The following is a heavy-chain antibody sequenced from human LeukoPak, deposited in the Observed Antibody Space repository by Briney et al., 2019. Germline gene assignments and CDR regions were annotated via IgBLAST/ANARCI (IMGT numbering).Heavy chain of an antibody. CDR2: IYHSGST. V-gene: IGHV4-30-2*01. CDR3: ARGRGILYLFDP. D-gene: IGHD2-8*01. J-gene: IGHJ5*02. CDR1: GGSISSGGYY. Sequence: PSETLSLTCTVSGGSISSGGYYWSWIRQPPGKGLEWIGYIYHSGSTYYNPSLKSRDTISVDRSKNQFSLKLSSVTAADTAVYYCARGRGILYLFDPWGQGTLVTVSS.